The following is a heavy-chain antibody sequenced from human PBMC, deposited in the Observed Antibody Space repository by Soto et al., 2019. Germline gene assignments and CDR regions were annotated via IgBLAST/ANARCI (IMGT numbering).Heavy chain of an antibody. CDR2: MNPNSGNT. D-gene: IGHD3-3*01. Sequence: QVQLVRSGAEVKKPGASVKVSCKASGYTFTSYDINWVRQATGQGLEWMGWMNPNSGNTGYAQKFQGRVTMTRNTSISTAYMELSSLRSEDTAVYYCARAQRITIFGVVITHFNWFDPWGQGTLVTVSS. J-gene: IGHJ5*02. V-gene: IGHV1-8*01. CDR3: ARAQRITIFGVVITHFNWFDP. CDR1: GYTFTSYD.